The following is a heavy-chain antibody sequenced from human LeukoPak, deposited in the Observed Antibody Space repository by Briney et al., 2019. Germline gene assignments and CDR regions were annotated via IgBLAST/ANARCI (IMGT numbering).Heavy chain of an antibody. D-gene: IGHD3-10*01. V-gene: IGHV3-53*01. CDR1: GFPVDSNY. Sequence: PGGSLRLSCAASGFPVDSNYMSWVRQAPGKGLEWVSVIYSGGSTYYADSVKGGFTISRDNSKNTLYLQMNSLRAEDTAVYYGAFHPLYYYGSGSFEAVFDYWGQGTLVTVSS. J-gene: IGHJ4*02. CDR2: IYSGGST. CDR3: AFHPLYYYGSGSFEAVFDY.